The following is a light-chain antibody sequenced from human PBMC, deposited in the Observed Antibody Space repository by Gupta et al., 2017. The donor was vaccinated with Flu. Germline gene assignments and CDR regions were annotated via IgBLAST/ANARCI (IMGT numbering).Light chain of an antibody. CDR1: QSVSSD. Sequence: EIVMTQSQATLSVSPGERAILSCRASQSVSSDLAWYQQKPGQAPRLLIYGAYTRATGIPTRFSVSGSGTEFTLTISGLQSEDVAVYYCQQYSRWPLTFGGGTRVEIK. V-gene: IGKV3-15*01. CDR3: QQYSRWPLT. J-gene: IGKJ4*01. CDR2: GAY.